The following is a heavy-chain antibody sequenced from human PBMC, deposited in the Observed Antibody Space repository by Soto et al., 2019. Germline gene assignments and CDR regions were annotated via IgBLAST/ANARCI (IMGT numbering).Heavy chain of an antibody. CDR1: GFTFSSYW. CDR2: IKQDGSEK. Sequence: LRLSCAASGFTFSSYWMSWVRQAPGKGLEWVANIKQDGSEKYYVDSVKGRFTISRDNAKNSLYLQMNSLRAEDTAVYYCARDLGLIVATIHDAFDIWGQGTMVTVSS. CDR3: ARDLGLIVATIHDAFDI. V-gene: IGHV3-7*03. D-gene: IGHD5-12*01. J-gene: IGHJ3*02.